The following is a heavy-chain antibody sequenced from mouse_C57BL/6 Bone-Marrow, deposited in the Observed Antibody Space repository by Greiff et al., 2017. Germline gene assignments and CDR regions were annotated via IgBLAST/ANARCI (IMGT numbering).Heavy chain of an antibody. Sequence: QVQLQQPGTELVKPGASVKLSCKASGYTFTSYWMHWVKQRPGQGLEWIGNINPSNGGTNYNEKFKSKATLTVDKSSSTAYMQLSSLTSEDSAVSYCARPSPYYGSSPWFAYWGQGTLVTVSA. J-gene: IGHJ3*01. CDR3: ARPSPYYGSSPWFAY. CDR2: INPSNGGT. CDR1: GYTFTSYW. V-gene: IGHV1-53*01. D-gene: IGHD1-1*01.